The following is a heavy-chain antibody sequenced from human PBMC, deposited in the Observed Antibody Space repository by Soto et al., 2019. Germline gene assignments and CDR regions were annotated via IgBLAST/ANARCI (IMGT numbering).Heavy chain of an antibody. CDR3: ARVYSSSSGRALDY. CDR1: GFTFNNYW. J-gene: IGHJ4*02. CDR2: IKQDGSEK. V-gene: IGHV3-7*01. Sequence: EVQVVESGGGLVQPGGSLRLSCAASGFTFNNYWMSWVRQAPGKGLEWVANIKQDGSEKNYVDSVKGRFTISRDNVKNSLYLKMNSLRAEDTAVYYCARVYSSSSGRALDYWGQGTLVTVSS. D-gene: IGHD6-6*01.